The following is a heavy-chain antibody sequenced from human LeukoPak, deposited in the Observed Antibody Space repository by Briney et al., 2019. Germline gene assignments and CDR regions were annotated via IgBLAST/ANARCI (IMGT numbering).Heavy chain of an antibody. D-gene: IGHD6-19*01. CDR2: ISYDGSNK. J-gene: IGHJ6*02. CDR3: ARESSVADILYGMDV. V-gene: IGHV3-30*03. CDR1: GFTFSSYG. Sequence: GGSLRLSCAASGFTFSSYGMHWVRQAPGKGLEWVAVISYDGSNKYYADSVKGRFTISRDNSKNTLYLQMNRLRAEETAVYYCARESSVADILYGMDVWGQGTTVTVSS.